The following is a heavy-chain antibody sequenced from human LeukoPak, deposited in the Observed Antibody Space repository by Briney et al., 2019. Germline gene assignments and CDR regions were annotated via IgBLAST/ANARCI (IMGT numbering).Heavy chain of an antibody. CDR2: IDSSSSYI. D-gene: IGHD6-13*01. CDR3: VRVEYSSSWLPFDY. Sequence: GGSLRLSCAAFGFTFSSCTMNWVRQAPGKGLEWVSCIDSSSSYIYYADSVKGRFTVSRDNAKNSLYLQMNSLRAEDTAVYYCVRVEYSSSWLPFDYWGQGTLVTVSS. V-gene: IGHV3-21*01. J-gene: IGHJ4*02. CDR1: GFTFSSCT.